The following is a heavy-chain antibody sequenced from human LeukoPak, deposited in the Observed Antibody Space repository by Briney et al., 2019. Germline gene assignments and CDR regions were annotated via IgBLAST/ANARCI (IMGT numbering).Heavy chain of an antibody. V-gene: IGHV3-9*01. CDR3: ARDVWRRAFYYAMDV. Sequence: PGGSLRLSCVASGFTFDDHAMHWVRQAPGKGLEWVSSISWYSGNIGYADSVKGRFSISRDNAKNTLSLEMNSLRTDDTALYFCARDVWRRAFYYAMDVWGLGTTVAVSS. CDR1: GFTFDDHA. CDR2: ISWYSGNI. J-gene: IGHJ6*02. D-gene: IGHD2-21*01.